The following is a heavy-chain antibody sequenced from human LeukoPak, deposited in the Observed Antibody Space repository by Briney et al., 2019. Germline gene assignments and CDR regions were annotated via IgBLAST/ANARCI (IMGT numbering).Heavy chain of an antibody. D-gene: IGHD1-26*01. CDR1: GGSFSGYY. CDR2: INHSGST. J-gene: IGHJ4*02. V-gene: IGHV4-34*01. Sequence: SETLSLTCAVYGGSFSGYYWSWIRQPPGKGLEWIGEINHSGSTNYNPSLKSRVTISVDTSKNQFSLKLSYVTAADTAVYYCARGKVGATMVGFYYFDYWGQGTLVTVSS. CDR3: ARGKVGATMVGFYYFDY.